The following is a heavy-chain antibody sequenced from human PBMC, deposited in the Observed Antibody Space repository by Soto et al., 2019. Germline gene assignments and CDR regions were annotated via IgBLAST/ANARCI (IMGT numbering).Heavy chain of an antibody. J-gene: IGHJ4*02. Sequence: EVQLLESGGGLVQPGGSLRLSCAASGFTFSSYAMSWVRQAPGKGLEWVSAISVSGDTTYYADSVKGRFTISRDNSKNTLYLQMGSLRAEETAVYYCAKVRRFGELRSLYWGQGTLVTVSS. CDR1: GFTFSSYA. CDR2: ISVSGDTT. V-gene: IGHV3-23*01. CDR3: AKVRRFGELRSLY. D-gene: IGHD3-10*01.